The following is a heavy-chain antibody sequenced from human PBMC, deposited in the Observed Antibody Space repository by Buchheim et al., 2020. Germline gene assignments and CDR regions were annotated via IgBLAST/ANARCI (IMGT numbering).Heavy chain of an antibody. CDR1: GGSISSGGYY. Sequence: QVQLQESGPGLVKPSQTLSLTCTVSGGSISSGGYYWNWIRLVPGKGLQWIGHTYNSGTTYYNPSLQGRVTISVDTSEHQFSLKLSSVTAADTAVYYCARDQGGYVWYFDLWGRGSL. D-gene: IGHD5-12*01. V-gene: IGHV4-31*03. J-gene: IGHJ2*01. CDR2: TYNSGTT. CDR3: ARDQGGYVWYFDL.